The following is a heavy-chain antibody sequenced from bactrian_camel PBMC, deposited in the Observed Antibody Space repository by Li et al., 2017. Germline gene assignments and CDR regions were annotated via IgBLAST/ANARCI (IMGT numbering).Heavy chain of an antibody. CDR1: GNTYLNYC. J-gene: IGHJ4*01. Sequence: HVQLVESGGGSVQAGGSLRLSCVVSGNTYLNYCVGWFRQAPEKGLEWVSGINTGGDSQHYSDSVKGRFTISRDNAKNTVYLQLNSLKNEDTALYYCAVTVVALLPYPGYNYWGQGTQVTVS. D-gene: IGHD6*01. V-gene: IGHV3S1*01. CDR3: AVTVVALLPYPGYNY. CDR2: INTGGDSQ.